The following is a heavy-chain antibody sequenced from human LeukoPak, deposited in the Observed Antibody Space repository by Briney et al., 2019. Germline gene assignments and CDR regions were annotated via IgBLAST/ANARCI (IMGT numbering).Heavy chain of an antibody. V-gene: IGHV3-11*01. CDR1: GFTFSSYY. J-gene: IGHJ4*02. D-gene: IGHD3-16*01. CDR2: ISSSGSTI. CDR3: AKDSLFATTSGGSDF. Sequence: PGGSLRLSCAASGFTFSSYYMSWVRQAPGKGLEWVSYISSSGSTIYYADSVKGRFTISRDNAKNSLYLQMNRLRAEDTAVYYCAKDSLFATTSGGSDFWGQGTMVTVSS.